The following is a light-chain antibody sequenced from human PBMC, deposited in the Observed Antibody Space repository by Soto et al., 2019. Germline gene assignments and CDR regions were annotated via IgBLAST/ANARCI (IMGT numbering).Light chain of an antibody. CDR2: EGG. Sequence: QSGLTQSASVSGSPGKSITITCTGTSSDVGNYKLVGWYQQYPGKAHKLQNYEGGKRPSGVSNRCSGSKSGNTASLTIAVLQAEVEADYYCCSFALRSTLIFGGVTKLTVV. J-gene: IGLJ2*01. V-gene: IGLV2-23*01. CDR3: CSFALRSTLI. CDR1: SSDVGNYKL.